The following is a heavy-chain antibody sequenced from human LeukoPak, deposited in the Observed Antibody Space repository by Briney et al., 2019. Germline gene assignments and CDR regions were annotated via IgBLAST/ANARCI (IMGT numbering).Heavy chain of an antibody. CDR3: ARARTASLFVDY. CDR2: INSDGSST. J-gene: IGHJ4*02. Sequence: GGSLRLSCTASGFTLTSYWMHWVRQAPGKGLVWVSRINSDGSSTSYADSVRGRFTISRDNAKNTLYLQMNSLRAEDTAVYYCARARTASLFVDYWGQGTLVTVSS. D-gene: IGHD1-14*01. CDR1: GFTLTSYW. V-gene: IGHV3-74*01.